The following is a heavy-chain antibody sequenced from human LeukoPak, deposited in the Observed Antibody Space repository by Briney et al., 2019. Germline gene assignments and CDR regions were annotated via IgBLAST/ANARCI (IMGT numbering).Heavy chain of an antibody. CDR3: ARDRVSYYYDSSGYPGSGYFDY. CDR2: IIPIFGTA. Sequence: SVKVSCKASGGTFSSYAIRWVRQAPGQGLVWMGGIIPIFGTANYAQKFQGRVTITTDESTSTAYMELSSLRSEDTAVYYCARDRVSYYYDSSGYPGSGYFDYWGQGTLVTVSS. D-gene: IGHD3-22*01. J-gene: IGHJ4*02. CDR1: GGTFSSYA. V-gene: IGHV1-69*05.